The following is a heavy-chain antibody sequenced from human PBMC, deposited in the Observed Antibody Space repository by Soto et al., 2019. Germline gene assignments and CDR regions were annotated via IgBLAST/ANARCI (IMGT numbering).Heavy chain of an antibody. CDR1: GDSVSSGSYY. J-gene: IGHJ3*02. CDR2: ISYTGST. D-gene: IGHD3-10*01. V-gene: IGHV4-61*01. Sequence: QVQLQESGPGLVKPSETLSLTCTVSGDSVSSGSYYWAWIRQPPGKGLEWIGYISYTGSTNYNPSLKSRVTISVDTSKNQFSLKLISVTAADTAVYYCARDRHGCIIKGDDGFDIWGQGTLLTVSS. CDR3: ARDRHGCIIKGDDGFDI.